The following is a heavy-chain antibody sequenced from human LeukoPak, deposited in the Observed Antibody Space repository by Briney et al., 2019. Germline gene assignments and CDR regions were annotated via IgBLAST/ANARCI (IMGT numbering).Heavy chain of an antibody. J-gene: IGHJ6*02. D-gene: IGHD6-13*01. CDR1: AYTFTGYY. Sequence: ASVTVSCKASAYTFTGYYMHWVRQAPGQGLEWMGWINLNSGGTNYAQKFQGRVTMTRDTSISTAYMEVSRLRSDDTAVYYCASSSSWGPGYYYGMDVWGQGTTVTVSS. V-gene: IGHV1-2*02. CDR2: INLNSGGT. CDR3: ASSSSWGPGYYYGMDV.